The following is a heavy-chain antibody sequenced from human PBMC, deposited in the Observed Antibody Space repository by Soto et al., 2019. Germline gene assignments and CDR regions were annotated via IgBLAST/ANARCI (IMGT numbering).Heavy chain of an antibody. Sequence: GGSLRLSCAASGFTFSGSAMHWVHQASGKGLEWVGRIRSKANSYATAYAASVKGRFTISRDDSKNTAYLQMNSLKTEDTAVYYCRSSSSRDAFDIWGQGTMVTVSS. CDR3: RSSSSRDAFDI. J-gene: IGHJ3*02. V-gene: IGHV3-73*01. D-gene: IGHD6-6*01. CDR1: GFTFSGSA. CDR2: IRSKANSYAT.